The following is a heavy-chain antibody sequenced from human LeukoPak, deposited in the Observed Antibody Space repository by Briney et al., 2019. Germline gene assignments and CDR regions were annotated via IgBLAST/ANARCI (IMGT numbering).Heavy chain of an antibody. CDR3: ARTLGMVVPAAMAAFDI. D-gene: IGHD2-2*01. CDR1: GFTFSTYW. Sequence: GGSLRLSCAASGFTFSTYWMSWVRQAPGKGLEWVANIKQDGSEKYYVDSVKGRFTISRDNAKNSLYLQMNSLRAEDTAVYYCARTLGMVVPAAMAAFDIWGQGTMVTVSS. CDR2: IKQDGSEK. V-gene: IGHV3-7*01. J-gene: IGHJ3*02.